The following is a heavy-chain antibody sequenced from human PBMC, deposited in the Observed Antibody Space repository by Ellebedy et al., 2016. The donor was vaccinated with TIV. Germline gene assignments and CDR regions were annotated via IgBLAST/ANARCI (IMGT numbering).Heavy chain of an antibody. CDR3: ARVAITAAVGGGYFDL. CDR2: IYYSGSN. D-gene: IGHD6-13*01. Sequence: MPSETLSLTCTVSGGSISSYYWSWIRQHPGKGLEWIASIYYSGSNNYNPSLKSGVTISVDTSKNQISLTLMSSVSAADTAVYYCARVAITAAVGGGYFDLWGRGTLVTVSS. V-gene: IGHV4-59*01. CDR1: GGSISSYY. J-gene: IGHJ2*01.